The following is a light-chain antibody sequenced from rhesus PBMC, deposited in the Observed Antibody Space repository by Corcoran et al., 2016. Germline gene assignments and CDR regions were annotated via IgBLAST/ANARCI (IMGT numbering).Light chain of an antibody. CDR2: GES. CDR1: QSVSSS. J-gene: IGKJ1*01. Sequence: EIVLTQSPATLSLSPGERATLSCRASQSVSSSLAWYQQKPEQAPRLLIYGESSRATGIPDRFRGSGSGTDFPLTISRLEPEDFAVYYCQQYSNWPTFGQGTKVEIK. V-gene: IGKV3-42*03. CDR3: QQYSNWPT.